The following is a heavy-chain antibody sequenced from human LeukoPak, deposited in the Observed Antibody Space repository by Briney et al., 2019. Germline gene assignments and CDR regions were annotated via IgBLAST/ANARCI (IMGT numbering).Heavy chain of an antibody. D-gene: IGHD3-10*01. V-gene: IGHV1-2*06. CDR1: GYTFTGYY. Sequence: ASVKVSCKASGYTFTGYYMHWVRQAPGQGLEWMGRINPNSGGTNYAQKFQGRVTMTRDTSISTAYMELSRLRSDDTAVYYCARVPPYGSGSSETYYYYGMDVWGQGTTVTVSS. J-gene: IGHJ6*02. CDR3: ARVPPYGSGSSETYYYYGMDV. CDR2: INPNSGGT.